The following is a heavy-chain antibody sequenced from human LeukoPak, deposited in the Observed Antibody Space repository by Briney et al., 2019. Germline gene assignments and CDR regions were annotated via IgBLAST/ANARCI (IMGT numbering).Heavy chain of an antibody. CDR3: ATPNITSYYDSRGYDAFDV. D-gene: IGHD3-22*01. J-gene: IGHJ3*01. CDR1: GYRFNAYW. Sequence: GESLQISCKGSGYRFNAYWIAWVRQMAGKGLEWMGIIYPDDYDTRYSASWQGQVTISADKSVRTPYLKWSSLKASDTAMYYCATPNITSYYDSRGYDAFDVWGQGTMVTVSS. CDR2: IYPDDYDT. V-gene: IGHV5-51*01.